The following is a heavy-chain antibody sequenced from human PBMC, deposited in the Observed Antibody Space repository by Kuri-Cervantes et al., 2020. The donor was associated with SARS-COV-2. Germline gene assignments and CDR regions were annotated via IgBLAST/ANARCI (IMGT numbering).Heavy chain of an antibody. D-gene: IGHD7-27*01. CDR1: GGSISSNNYY. CDR2: IYYSGST. CDR3: ARDGAELGHPPPDAFDI. Sequence: SETLSLTCSVSGGSISSNNYYWGWIRQPPGKGLEWIGSIYYSGSTYYNPSLKSRVTISVDTSKNQFSLKLSSVTAADTAVYYCARDGAELGHPPPDAFDIWGQGTMVTVSS. J-gene: IGHJ3*02. V-gene: IGHV4-39*07.